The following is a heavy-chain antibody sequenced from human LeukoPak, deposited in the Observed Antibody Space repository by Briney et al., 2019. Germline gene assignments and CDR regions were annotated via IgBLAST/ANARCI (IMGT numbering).Heavy chain of an antibody. J-gene: IGHJ6*02. Sequence: ASVKVSCKASGYTFTGYYMHWVRQAPGQGLEWMGWINPNSGGTNYAQKFQGRVTMTRDTSISTAYMELSWLRSDNTAVYYCARDLLQLWSQRPDYGMDVWGQGTTVTDSS. CDR2: INPNSGGT. CDR3: ARDLLQLWSQRPDYGMDV. D-gene: IGHD5-18*01. CDR1: GYTFTGYY. V-gene: IGHV1-2*02.